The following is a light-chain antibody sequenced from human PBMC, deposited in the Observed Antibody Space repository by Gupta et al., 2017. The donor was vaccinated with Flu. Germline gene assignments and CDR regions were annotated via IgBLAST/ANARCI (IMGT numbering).Light chain of an antibody. CDR2: GAS. Sequence: SSRYLAWYQQKPGQAPRLLIYGASNRATGIPDRFSVTGSGTDFTLTISRLEPEDLAVYYCQQYGRSPRTSGQGTKVEIK. J-gene: IGKJ1*01. CDR3: QQYGRSPRT. CDR1: SSRY. V-gene: IGKV3-20*01.